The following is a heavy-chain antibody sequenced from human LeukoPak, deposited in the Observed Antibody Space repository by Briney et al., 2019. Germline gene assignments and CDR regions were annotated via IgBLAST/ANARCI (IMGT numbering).Heavy chain of an antibody. CDR1: GDSVSSNSAA. CDR3: ARDISDDILTGYRSECYGMDV. D-gene: IGHD3-9*01. CDR2: TYYRSKWYN. V-gene: IGHV6-1*01. J-gene: IGHJ6*02. Sequence: SQTLSLTCAISGDSVSSNSAAWNWIRQSPSRGLEWLGRTYYRSKWYNDYAVSVKSRITINPDTSKNQFSLQLNSVTPEDTAVYYCARDISDDILTGYRSECYGMDVWGQGTTVTVFS.